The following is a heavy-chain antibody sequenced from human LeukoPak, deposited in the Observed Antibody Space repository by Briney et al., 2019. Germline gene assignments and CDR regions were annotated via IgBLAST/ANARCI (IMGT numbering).Heavy chain of an antibody. V-gene: IGHV1-46*01. D-gene: IGHD3-10*01. J-gene: IGHJ6*04. Sequence: ASVKVSCKASGYTFTSYYMHWVRQAPGQGLEWMGIINPSGGSTSYAQKFQGRVTMTRDTSTSTVYMELSSLRSEDTAVYYCARDGVRGVIAEGHYYGMDGWGKGTTVTVSS. CDR2: INPSGGST. CDR1: GYTFTSYY. CDR3: ARDGVRGVIAEGHYYGMDG.